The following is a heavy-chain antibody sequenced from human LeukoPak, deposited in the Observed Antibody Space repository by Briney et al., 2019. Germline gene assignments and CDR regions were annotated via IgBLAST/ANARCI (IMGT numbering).Heavy chain of an antibody. Sequence: ASAKVSCKVSGYTLTELSMHWGRQAPGKGLEWMGGVDHEDGETIYAQQFQGRVTMTEDTSTDTAYMELSSLRSEDTAVYYCAKVSRDYGDYGWFDPWGQGTLVTVSS. CDR1: GYTLTELS. CDR2: VDHEDGET. CDR3: AKVSRDYGDYGWFDP. V-gene: IGHV1-24*01. J-gene: IGHJ5*02. D-gene: IGHD4-17*01.